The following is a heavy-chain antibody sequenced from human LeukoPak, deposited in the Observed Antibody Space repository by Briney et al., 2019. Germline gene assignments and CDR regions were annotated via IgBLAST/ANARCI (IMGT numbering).Heavy chain of an antibody. CDR3: AKDGDFWSGYNWFDP. V-gene: IGHV3-74*01. CDR1: GFTFSSDW. Sequence: GGSLRLSCAASGFTFSSDWMHWVRQAPGKGLVWVSRINSDESSTYYADSVKGRFTISRDNSKNTLYLQMNSLRAEDTAVYYCAKDGDFWSGYNWFDPWGQGTLVTVSS. CDR2: INSDESST. D-gene: IGHD3-3*01. J-gene: IGHJ5*02.